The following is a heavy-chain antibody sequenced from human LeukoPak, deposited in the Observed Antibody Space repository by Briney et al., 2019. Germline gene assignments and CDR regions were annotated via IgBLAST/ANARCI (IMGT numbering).Heavy chain of an antibody. CDR2: ISAYNGNT. CDR3: ARVLDYYDSSGYYQFDY. D-gene: IGHD3-22*01. V-gene: IGHV1-18*01. J-gene: IGHJ4*02. CDR1: GYTFTSYG. Sequence: ASVKVSCKASGYTFTSYGISWVRQAPGQGLEWMGWISAYNGNTNYAQKLQGRVTMTTDTSTSTAYMELRSLRSDDTAVYYCARVLDYYDSSGYYQFDYWGQGTLVTVSS.